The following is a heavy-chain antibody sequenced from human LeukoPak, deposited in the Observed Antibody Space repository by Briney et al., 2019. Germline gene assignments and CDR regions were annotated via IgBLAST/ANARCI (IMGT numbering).Heavy chain of an antibody. D-gene: IGHD1-26*01. J-gene: IGHJ4*02. CDR2: IYYSGST. Sequence: SETLSLTCTVSGGSIGSGNYYWAWVRQPPGKGLEWIGSIYYSGSTYYSSSLKSRVTISKDTSKNQFSLKLSSVTAADTAVYSCARHYLGGNYPDYFNHWGQGTLVTVSS. CDR1: GGSIGSGNYY. CDR3: ARHYLGGNYPDYFNH. V-gene: IGHV4-39*01.